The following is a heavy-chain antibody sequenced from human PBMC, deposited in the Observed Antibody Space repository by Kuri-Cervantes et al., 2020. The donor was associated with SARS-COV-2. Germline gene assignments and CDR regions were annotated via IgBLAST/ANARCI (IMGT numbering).Heavy chain of an antibody. CDR2: IYPGDSDT. V-gene: IGHV5-51*01. CDR3: ARRAYGEQVDYYYMDV. J-gene: IGHJ6*03. CDR1: GYTFNNYW. D-gene: IGHD4-17*01. Sequence: GESLKISCQGSGYTFNNYWIAWVRQMPGKGLEWMGIIYPGDSDTKYSPSFQGQVTISADKSISTAFLQWSSLKASDTAMYYCARRAYGEQVDYYYMDVWGKGTTVTVSS.